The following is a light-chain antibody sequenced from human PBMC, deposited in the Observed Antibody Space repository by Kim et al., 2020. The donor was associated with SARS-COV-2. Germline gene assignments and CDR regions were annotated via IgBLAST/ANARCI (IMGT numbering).Light chain of an antibody. V-gene: IGLV3-19*01. Sequence: LGQTVRITCQGDSLRIYYGTWDQQKPGQAPVLVIYGKNDRPSGIPDRFSGSNSGTTASLTITGAQAEDEADYYCNSRDSSDNHLVVFGGGTKLTVL. CDR3: NSRDSSDNHLVV. CDR1: SLRIYY. J-gene: IGLJ2*01. CDR2: GKN.